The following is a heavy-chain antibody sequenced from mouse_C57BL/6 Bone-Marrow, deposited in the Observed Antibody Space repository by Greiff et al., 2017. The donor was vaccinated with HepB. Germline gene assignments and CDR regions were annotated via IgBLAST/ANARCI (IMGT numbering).Heavy chain of an antibody. CDR2: IYPGGGYT. CDR3: ARGDYAPFDY. D-gene: IGHD1-1*02. V-gene: IGHV1-63*01. Sequence: QVQLQQSGAELVRPGTSVKMSCKASGYTFTNYWIGWAKQRPGHGLEWIGDIYPGGGYTNYNEKFKGKATLTADKSSSTAYMQFSRLTSEDSAIYYCARGDYAPFDYWGQGTTLTVSS. J-gene: IGHJ2*01. CDR1: GYTFTNYW.